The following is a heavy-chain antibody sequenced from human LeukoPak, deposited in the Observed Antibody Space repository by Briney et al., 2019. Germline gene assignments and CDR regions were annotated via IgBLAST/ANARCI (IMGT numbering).Heavy chain of an antibody. D-gene: IGHD3-22*01. Sequence: SETLSLTCAVFGGSFSGYYWSWIRQPPGKGLEWIGEINHSGSTNYNPSLKSRVTISVDTSKNQFSLKLSSVTAADTAVYYCARGPRVGYYDSSGYYHYYFYMDVWGKGTTVTISS. CDR2: INHSGST. J-gene: IGHJ6*03. V-gene: IGHV4-34*01. CDR3: ARGPRVGYYDSSGYYHYYFYMDV. CDR1: GGSFSGYY.